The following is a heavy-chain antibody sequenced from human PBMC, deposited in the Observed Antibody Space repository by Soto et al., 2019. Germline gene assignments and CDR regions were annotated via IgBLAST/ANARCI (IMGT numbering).Heavy chain of an antibody. CDR2: IYWDDDK. J-gene: IGHJ2*01. Sequence: QITLKESGPTLVKPTQTLTLTCTFSGFSLSTSGVGVGCIRQPPGKALEWLALIYWDDDKRYSPSLKSRLTITKDTSKNQVVLTMTNIEPVDTATYYCAHSPDPGLLLGWYFDLWGRGTLVTVSS. D-gene: IGHD2-15*01. CDR1: GFSLSTSGVG. CDR3: AHSPDPGLLLGWYFDL. V-gene: IGHV2-5*02.